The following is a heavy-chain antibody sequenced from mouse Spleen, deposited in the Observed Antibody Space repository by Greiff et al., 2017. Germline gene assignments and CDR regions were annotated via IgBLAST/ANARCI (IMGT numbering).Heavy chain of an antibody. CDR3: AREGPYGDYEDY. Sequence: VQLQQSGAELARPGASVKMSCKASGYTFSSYTMHWVKQRPGQGLEWIGYINPSSGYTKYNQKFKDKATLTADKSSSTAYMQLSSLTSEDSAVYYCAREGPYGDYEDYWGQGTTLTVSS. D-gene: IGHD2-13*01. CDR1: GYTFSSYT. J-gene: IGHJ2*01. CDR2: INPSSGYT. V-gene: IGHV1-4*01.